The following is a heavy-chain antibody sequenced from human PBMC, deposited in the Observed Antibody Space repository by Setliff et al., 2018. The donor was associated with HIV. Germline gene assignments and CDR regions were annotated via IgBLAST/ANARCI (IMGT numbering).Heavy chain of an antibody. D-gene: IGHD6-19*01. V-gene: IGHV4-39*01. CDR2: IYYSGTT. Sequence: SETLSLTCSVSGGSINSDNYYWGWIRQAPGKGLEWIGSIYYSGTTYYNPSLRGRVTISVDRSRNQFSLTLNSVTAADTAVYYCARAVSHVDYWGQGTLVTVSS. J-gene: IGHJ4*02. CDR1: GGSINSDNYY. CDR3: ARAVSHVDY.